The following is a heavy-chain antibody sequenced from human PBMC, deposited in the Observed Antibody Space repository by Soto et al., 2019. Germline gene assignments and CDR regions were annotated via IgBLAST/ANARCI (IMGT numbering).Heavy chain of an antibody. Sequence: LRLSCAASGFTFSSYGIHWVRQAPGKGLEWVAVISYDGSNKYYADSVKGRFTISRDNSKNTLYLQMNSLRAEDTAVYYCAKDRNGAYDYWGQGTLVTVSS. CDR2: ISYDGSNK. J-gene: IGHJ4*02. D-gene: IGHD2-8*01. CDR1: GFTFSSYG. CDR3: AKDRNGAYDY. V-gene: IGHV3-30*18.